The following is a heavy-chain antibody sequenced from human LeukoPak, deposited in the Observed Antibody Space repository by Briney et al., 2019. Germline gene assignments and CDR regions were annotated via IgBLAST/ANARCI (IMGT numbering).Heavy chain of an antibody. V-gene: IGHV4-34*01. CDR3: ARKAPGTLDL. CDR2: INYSGGT. Sequence: SETLSLTCAVYGGCFSDYYWSWIRQPPGQGLEGIGEINYSGGTNYYPSLKSRVTISLDTSKNQFSLKLRSVTAADTAVYYCARKAPGTLDLWGRGTLVTVSS. J-gene: IGHJ2*01. CDR1: GGCFSDYY.